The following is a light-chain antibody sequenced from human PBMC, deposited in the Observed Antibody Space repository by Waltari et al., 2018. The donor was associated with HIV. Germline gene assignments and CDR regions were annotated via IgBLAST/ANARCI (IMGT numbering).Light chain of an antibody. CDR1: QTISNY. CDR2: GAT. CDR3: QQTYSSPRT. J-gene: IGKJ1*01. V-gene: IGKV1-39*01. Sequence: DIQMTQSPSALSAPVGDTVTITCRASQTISNYLSWYQQKPGKAPQLLIYGATSLQSGVTSRFSGSGSGTAFTLTISSLQPEDFATYYCQQTYSSPRTFGQGTKVEIK.